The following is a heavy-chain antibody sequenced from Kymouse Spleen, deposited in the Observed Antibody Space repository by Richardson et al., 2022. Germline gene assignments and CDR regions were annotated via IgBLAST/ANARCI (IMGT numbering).Heavy chain of an antibody. CDR3: TTRIAAAGNWFDP. D-gene: IGHD6-13*01. CDR2: IKSKTDGGTT. V-gene: IGHV3-15*01. Sequence: EVQLVESGGGLVKPGGSLRLSCAASGFTFSNAWMSWVRQAPGKGLEWVGRIKSKTDGGTTDYAAPVKGRFTISRDDSKNTLYLQMNSLKTEDTAVYYCTTRIAAAGNWFDPWGQGTLVTVSS. CDR1: GFTFSNAW. J-gene: IGHJ5*02.